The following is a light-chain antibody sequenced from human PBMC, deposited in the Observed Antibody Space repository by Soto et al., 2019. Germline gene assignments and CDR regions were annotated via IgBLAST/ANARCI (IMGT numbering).Light chain of an antibody. CDR1: QSVSSSY. V-gene: IGKV3-20*01. Sequence: EIVLTQSPGTLSLSPGERATLSCRASQSVSSSYLAWYQQKPGQAPRLLIYGASSRATGIPDRFSGSGSGTDFTLTISRLEPEDFAVYYCQQYGSLPPAFTLGPGTKVDIK. J-gene: IGKJ3*01. CDR3: QQYGSLPPAFT. CDR2: GAS.